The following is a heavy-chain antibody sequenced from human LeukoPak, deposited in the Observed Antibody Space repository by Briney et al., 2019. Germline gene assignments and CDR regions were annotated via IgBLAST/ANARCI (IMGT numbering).Heavy chain of an antibody. CDR3: ARGGATVTIYDAFDI. CDR2: INWNGGST. V-gene: IGHV3-20*01. D-gene: IGHD4-17*01. Sequence: AGGSLRLSCAASGFTFDDYGMSWVRQAPGKGLEWASGINWNGGSTGYADSVKGRFTISRDNAKNSLYLQMNSLRAEDTALYHCARGGATVTIYDAFDIWGQGTMVTVSS. CDR1: GFTFDDYG. J-gene: IGHJ3*02.